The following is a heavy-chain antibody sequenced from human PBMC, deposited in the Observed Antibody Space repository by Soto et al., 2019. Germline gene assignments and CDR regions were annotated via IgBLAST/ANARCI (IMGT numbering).Heavy chain of an antibody. CDR1: GFTFNTYA. CDR2: ISDSGDST. J-gene: IGHJ4*02. D-gene: IGHD2-15*01. Sequence: GGSLRLSCAASGFTFNTYAVTWVRQAPGKGLEWVSRISDSGDSTNYAESVKGRFTISRDNSENTLYLQMSALRAEDTAVYYCAKSRIYRGNHGDHWGQGTLVTVSS. V-gene: IGHV3-23*01. CDR3: AKSRIYRGNHGDH.